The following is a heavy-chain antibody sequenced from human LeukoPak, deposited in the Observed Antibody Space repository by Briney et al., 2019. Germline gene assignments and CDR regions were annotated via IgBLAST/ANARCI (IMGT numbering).Heavy chain of an antibody. CDR3: ARLSHYYGSGSYYNHQDY. J-gene: IGHJ4*02. V-gene: IGHV1-2*02. Sequence: ASVKVSCKASGYTFTGYYMHWVRQAPGQGLEWMGWINPNSGGTNYAQKFQGRVTMTRDTSISTAYMELSRLRSGDTAVYYCARLSHYYGSGSYYNHQDYWGQGTLVTVSS. CDR2: INPNSGGT. CDR1: GYTFTGYY. D-gene: IGHD3-10*01.